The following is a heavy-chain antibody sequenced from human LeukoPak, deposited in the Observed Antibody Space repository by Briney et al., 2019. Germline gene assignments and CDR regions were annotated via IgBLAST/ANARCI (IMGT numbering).Heavy chain of an antibody. CDR3: ARTKDGYNYRIFFDY. CDR2: ISSSGSTI. J-gene: IGHJ4*02. V-gene: IGHV3-11*01. D-gene: IGHD5-24*01. CDR1: GFTFSDYY. Sequence: GGSLRLSRAASGFTFSDYYMSWIRQAPGKGLEWGSYISSSGSTIYYADSVKGRFTIARDNAKNSLYLQMNSLRAEDTAVYCCARTKDGYNYRIFFDYWGQGTLVTVSS.